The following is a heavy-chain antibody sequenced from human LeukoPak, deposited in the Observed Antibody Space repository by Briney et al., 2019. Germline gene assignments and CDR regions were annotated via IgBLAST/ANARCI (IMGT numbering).Heavy chain of an antibody. V-gene: IGHV3-9*01. CDR3: AKDEGSNCYYYMDV. D-gene: IGHD3-10*01. J-gene: IGHJ6*03. CDR1: GFTFDDYA. Sequence: GGSLRLSCAASGFTFDDYAMHWVRQAPGKGLEWVSGISWNSGSIGYADSVKGRFTISRDNAKNSLYLQMNSLRAEDTALYYCAKDEGSNCYYYMDVWGKGTTVTISS. CDR2: ISWNSGSI.